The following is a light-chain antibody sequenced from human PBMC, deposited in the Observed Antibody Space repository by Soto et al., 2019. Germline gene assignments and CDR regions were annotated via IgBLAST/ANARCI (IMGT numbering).Light chain of an antibody. CDR2: DAS. CDR3: QQIYMDPIT. Sequence: DIQMTQSPSSLSASVGNRVTITCRASQSISTYLNWYQKKPGKAPNLLIYDASRLQSGVPSRFSGSGGGTDFTLSISSVQPEDFATYFCQQIYMDPITVGQGTRLEIK. J-gene: IGKJ5*01. V-gene: IGKV1-39*01. CDR1: QSISTY.